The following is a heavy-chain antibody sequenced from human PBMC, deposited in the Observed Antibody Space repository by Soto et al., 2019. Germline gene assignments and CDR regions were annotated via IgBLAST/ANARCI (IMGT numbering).Heavy chain of an antibody. Sequence: PGGSLRLSCIASGFSFSDYGMSWVRQTPQKTLEWVANIKKDGSEKYYVDSVKGRFTISRDNAKNSLILQMNSLRAEDTAIYYCARVPVRPYDSSVGGLDMWGQGTLVTVSS. J-gene: IGHJ3*02. CDR1: GFSFSDYG. D-gene: IGHD3-16*01. CDR2: IKKDGSEK. V-gene: IGHV3-7*01. CDR3: ARVPVRPYDSSVGGLDM.